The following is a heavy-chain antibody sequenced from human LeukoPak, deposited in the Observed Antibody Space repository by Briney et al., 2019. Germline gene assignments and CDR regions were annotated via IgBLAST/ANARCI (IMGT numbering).Heavy chain of an antibody. CDR1: GFTFSSYW. CDR3: ASPRLNYYGSGIDY. CDR2: IKQEGSEK. Sequence: GGSLRLSCAASGFTFSSYWMSWVRQAPGKGLEWVANIKQEGSEKYYVDAVKGRFTISRDNAKNSLYLQMNSLRAEDTAVYYCASPRLNYYGSGIDYWGQGTLVTVSS. V-gene: IGHV3-7*01. D-gene: IGHD3-10*01. J-gene: IGHJ4*02.